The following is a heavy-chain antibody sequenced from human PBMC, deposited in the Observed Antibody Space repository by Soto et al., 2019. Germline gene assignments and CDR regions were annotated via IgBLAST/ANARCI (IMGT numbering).Heavy chain of an antibody. D-gene: IGHD3-22*01. J-gene: IGHJ4*02. Sequence: PGGSLRLSCAASGFTVSSDYMSWVRQAPGKGLEWVSVIYSGGSTYYADSVKGRFTISRDNSKNTLYLQMNSLRAEDTAVYYCARAEIGDYYDSSGYYDYWGQGTLVTVSS. CDR3: ARAEIGDYYDSSGYYDY. V-gene: IGHV3-66*01. CDR2: IYSGGST. CDR1: GFTVSSDY.